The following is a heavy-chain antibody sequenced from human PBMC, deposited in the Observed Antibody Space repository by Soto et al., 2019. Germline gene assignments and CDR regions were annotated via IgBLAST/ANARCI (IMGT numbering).Heavy chain of an antibody. CDR3: ARRQIPPPTRGAANARGGMDV. Sequence: QVQLVESGGGVVQPGRSLRLSCAASGFTFNNYGMHWVRQAPGKGLEWLAVIWNDGTNNYYANSVKGRFTISRDNSKNTLYLQVSSLRAEDTAVYYCARRQIPPPTRGAANARGGMDVWGQGTTVTVSS. V-gene: IGHV3-33*01. J-gene: IGHJ6*02. CDR1: GFTFNNYG. D-gene: IGHD6-13*01. CDR2: IWNDGTNN.